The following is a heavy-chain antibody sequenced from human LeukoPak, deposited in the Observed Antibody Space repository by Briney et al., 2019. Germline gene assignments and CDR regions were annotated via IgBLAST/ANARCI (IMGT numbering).Heavy chain of an antibody. J-gene: IGHJ4*02. CDR3: ARANRVSLYYFDY. V-gene: IGHV4-38-2*02. CDR1: GYSISSGYY. D-gene: IGHD5/OR15-5a*01. Sequence: SETLSLTCTVSGYSISSGYYWGWIRQPPGKGLEWIGSIYHSGSTYYNPSLKSRVTISVDTSKNQFSLKLSSVTAADTAVYYCARANRVSLYYFDYWGQGTLVTVSS. CDR2: IYHSGST.